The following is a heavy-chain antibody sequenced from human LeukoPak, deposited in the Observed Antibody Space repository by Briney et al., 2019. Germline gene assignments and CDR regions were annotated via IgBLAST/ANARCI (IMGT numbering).Heavy chain of an antibody. CDR3: ARDLAAAGTIDP. CDR2: IYSSGST. D-gene: IGHD6-13*01. V-gene: IGHV4-4*07. CDR1: GGSISSYY. Sequence: PSETLSLTCTVSGGSISSYYWSWIRQPAGKGLEWIGRIYSSGSTDYNPSLKSRVTMSVDTSKNQFSLKLSSVTAADTAVYYCARDLAAAGTIDPWGQGTLVTVSS. J-gene: IGHJ5*02.